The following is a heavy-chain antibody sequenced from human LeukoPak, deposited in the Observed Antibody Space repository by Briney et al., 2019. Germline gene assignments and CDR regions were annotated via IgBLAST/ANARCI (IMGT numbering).Heavy chain of an antibody. CDR1: GFTFSSYG. Sequence: GGSLRLSCAASGFTFSSYGMHWVRQAPGKGLEWVAFIRYDGSGKYYGDSVKGRFTISRDNSKSTLYLQMNSLRAEDTAVYYCARDYSSGSYPRIYFDYWGQGTLVTVSS. CDR3: ARDYSSGSYPRIYFDY. D-gene: IGHD3-10*01. V-gene: IGHV3-30*02. J-gene: IGHJ4*02. CDR2: IRYDGSGK.